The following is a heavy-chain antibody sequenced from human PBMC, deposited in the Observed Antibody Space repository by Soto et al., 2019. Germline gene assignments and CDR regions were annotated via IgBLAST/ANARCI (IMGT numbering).Heavy chain of an antibody. J-gene: IGHJ4*02. CDR2: ISSSSNSI. V-gene: IGHV3-21*01. D-gene: IGHD4-4*01. CDR3: ARDPSGNGYFDY. Sequence: GGSLRLSCAASGFTFSSYSMNWVRQAPGKGLEWVSSISSSSNSIYYADSVKGRFTISRDNAKKSLYLQMNSLRAEDAAVYYCARDPSGNGYFDYWGQGTLVTVSS. CDR1: GFTFSSYS.